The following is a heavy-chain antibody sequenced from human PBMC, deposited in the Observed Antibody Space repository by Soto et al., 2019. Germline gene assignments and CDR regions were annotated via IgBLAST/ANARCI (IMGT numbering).Heavy chain of an antibody. J-gene: IGHJ3*01. CDR3: TRDYYAGSASYGFDL. CDR2: INPHSSGA. CDR1: GYTFTDYY. V-gene: IGHV1-2*04. D-gene: IGHD3-10*01. Sequence: QVHLVQSGAEVKKPGASVKVSCKASGYTFTDYYIHWVRQAPGQGLEWMGWINPHSSGANIAQKFEGWVTLTRDTSVRTVYMEMGWLKSNDTAVYYCTRDYYAGSASYGFDLWGQGTLVTVSS.